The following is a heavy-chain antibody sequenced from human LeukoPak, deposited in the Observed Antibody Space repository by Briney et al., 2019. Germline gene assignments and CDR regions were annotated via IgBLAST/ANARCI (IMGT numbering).Heavy chain of an antibody. CDR2: ISGSGGST. CDR3: AKVGILTGYSFDY. CDR1: GFTFDDYG. V-gene: IGHV3-23*01. J-gene: IGHJ4*02. Sequence: PGGSLRLSCAASGFTFDDYGMSWVRQAPGKGLEWVSGISGSGGSTYYADSVKGRFTISRDNSKNTLYLQMNSLRAEDTAVYYCAKVGILTGYSFDYWGQGTLVTVSS. D-gene: IGHD3-9*01.